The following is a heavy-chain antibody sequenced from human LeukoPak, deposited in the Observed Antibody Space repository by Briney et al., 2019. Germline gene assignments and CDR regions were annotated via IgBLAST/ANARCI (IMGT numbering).Heavy chain of an antibody. D-gene: IGHD2-15*01. V-gene: IGHV4-39*01. CDR2: IYYSGST. CDR3: ARQTNIVVVVAGTPQPYGRDV. CDR1: GGSISSSSYY. Sequence: SETLSLTCTVSGGSISSSSYYWGWIRQPPGKGLEWIGSIYYSGSTYYNPSLKSRVTISVDTYKNQFSLKLRSVTAADTAVYYCARQTNIVVVVAGTPQPYGRDVWGKGTTVTVSS. J-gene: IGHJ6*04.